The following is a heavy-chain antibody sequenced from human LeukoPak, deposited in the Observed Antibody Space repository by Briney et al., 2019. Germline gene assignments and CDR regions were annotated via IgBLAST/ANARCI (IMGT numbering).Heavy chain of an antibody. CDR1: GGSFSGYY. CDR2: INHSGST. V-gene: IGHV4-34*01. J-gene: IGHJ3*02. Sequence: PSETLSLTCAVYGGSFSGYYWSWIRQPPGKGLEWIGEINHSGSTNYNPSLKSRVTISVDTSKNQFSLKLSSVTAADTAVYYCARAKDYYYDSSVSFALDLDAFDIWAQGTMVTVSS. CDR3: ARAKDYYYDSSVSFALDLDAFDI. D-gene: IGHD3-22*01.